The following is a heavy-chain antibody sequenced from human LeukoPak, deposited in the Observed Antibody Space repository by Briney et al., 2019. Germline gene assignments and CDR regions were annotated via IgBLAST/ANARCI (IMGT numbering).Heavy chain of an antibody. D-gene: IGHD3-10*01. CDR1: GFAFGSYA. Sequence: GGSLRLSCAASGFAFGSYAMSWVRQAPGKGLEWVSAISGSGGSTYYADSVKGRFTISRDNSKNTLYLQMNSLRAEDTAVYYCAKDLITMVRGVLHHWGQGTLVTVSS. J-gene: IGHJ1*01. V-gene: IGHV3-23*01. CDR3: AKDLITMVRGVLHH. CDR2: ISGSGGST.